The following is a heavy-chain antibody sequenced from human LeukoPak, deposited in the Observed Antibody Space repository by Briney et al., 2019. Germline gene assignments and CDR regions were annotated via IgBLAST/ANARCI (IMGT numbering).Heavy chain of an antibody. CDR3: ARGRWTDVARGSYYFDY. J-gene: IGHJ4*02. V-gene: IGHV1-8*01. CDR1: GYTFTSYD. Sequence: ASVKVSCTASGYTFTSYDINWVRQATGQGLEWMGWMNPNSGNTGYAQKFQGRVTMTRNTSISTAYMELSGLRSEDTAVYYCARGRWTDVARGSYYFDYWGQGTLVSVSS. CDR2: MNPNSGNT. D-gene: IGHD3-10*01.